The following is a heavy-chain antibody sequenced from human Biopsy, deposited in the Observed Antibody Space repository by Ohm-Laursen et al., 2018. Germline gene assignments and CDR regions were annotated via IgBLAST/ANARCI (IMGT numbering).Heavy chain of an antibody. V-gene: IGHV4-34*01. D-gene: IGHD3-10*01. CDR3: ARRVSGSGRVDP. Sequence: SETLSLTYAVNGESSSGYFWNWIRQPPGKGLEWIGEINQSGSTKYNPSLKRRATLSADSSNSQFSLRLTSVTAADTAVYFCARRVSGSGRVDPWGQGTLVTVSS. CDR1: GESSSGYF. J-gene: IGHJ5*02. CDR2: INQSGST.